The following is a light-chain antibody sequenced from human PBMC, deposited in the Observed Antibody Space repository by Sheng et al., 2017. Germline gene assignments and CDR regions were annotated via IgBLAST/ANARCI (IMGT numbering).Light chain of an antibody. CDR1: QDISNY. V-gene: IGKV1-33*01. CDR3: QQYGYT. Sequence: DIQMTQSPSSLSASVGDRVTITCQASQDISNYLNWYQQKPGKAPKLLIYDASNLETGVPSRFSGSGSGTEFTLTISSLQPDDFATYYCQQYGYTFGQGTKLEIK. CDR2: DAS. J-gene: IGKJ2*01.